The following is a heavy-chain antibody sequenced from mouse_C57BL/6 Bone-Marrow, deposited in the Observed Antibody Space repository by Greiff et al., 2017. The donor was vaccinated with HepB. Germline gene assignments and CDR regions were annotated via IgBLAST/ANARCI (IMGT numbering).Heavy chain of an antibody. CDR2: IYPGDGDT. Sequence: QVHVKQSGAELVKPGASVKISCKASGYAFSSYWMNWVKQRPGKGLEWIGQIYPGDGDTNYNGKFKGKATLTADKSSSTAYMQLSSLTSEDSAVYFCARFYYSNYGYFDVWGTGTTVTVSS. D-gene: IGHD2-5*01. V-gene: IGHV1-80*01. CDR1: GYAFSSYW. CDR3: ARFYYSNYGYFDV. J-gene: IGHJ1*03.